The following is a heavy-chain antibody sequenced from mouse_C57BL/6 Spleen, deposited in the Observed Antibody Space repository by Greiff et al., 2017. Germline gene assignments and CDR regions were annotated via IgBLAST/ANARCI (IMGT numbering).Heavy chain of an antibody. CDR1: GYSFTDYN. CDR3: ARFSYYSNYRHAMDY. V-gene: IGHV1-39*01. D-gene: IGHD2-5*01. CDR2: INPNYGTT. J-gene: IGHJ4*01. Sequence: VQLKESGPELVKPGASVKISCKASGYSFTDYNMNWVKQSNGKSLEWIGVINPNYGTTSYNQKFKGKATLTVDQSSSTAYMQLNSLTSEDSAVYYCARFSYYSNYRHAMDYWGQGTSVTVSS.